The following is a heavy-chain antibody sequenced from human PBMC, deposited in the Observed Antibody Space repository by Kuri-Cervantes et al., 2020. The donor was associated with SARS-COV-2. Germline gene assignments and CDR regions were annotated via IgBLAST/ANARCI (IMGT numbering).Heavy chain of an antibody. V-gene: IGHV4-34*01. J-gene: IGHJ4*02. CDR2: INHSGSA. CDR1: GGSFSGFY. CDR3: ARGAYYDFWSGYYPAYYFDY. Sequence: SCSVYGGSFSGFYRSWIRQPPGKGLEWIGEINHSGSANYNPSLKSRVTISVDTSKNQFSLKLNSVTAADTAVYYCARGAYYDFWSGYYPAYYFDYWGQGTLVTVSS. D-gene: IGHD3-3*01.